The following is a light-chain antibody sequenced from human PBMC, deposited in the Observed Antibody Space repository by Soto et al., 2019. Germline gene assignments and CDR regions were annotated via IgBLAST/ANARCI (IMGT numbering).Light chain of an antibody. CDR2: DVS. CDR3: CSYAGRYTYV. J-gene: IGLJ1*01. V-gene: IGLV2-11*01. Sequence: QSALTQPRSVSGPPGQSVTISCSGTSSDVGGYNYVSWYQQHPGKAPKLMIYDVSKWPSGVPDRFSGSKSGNTASLTISGLQAEDEADYSCCSYAGRYTYVFGTGTKVTVL. CDR1: SSDVGGYNY.